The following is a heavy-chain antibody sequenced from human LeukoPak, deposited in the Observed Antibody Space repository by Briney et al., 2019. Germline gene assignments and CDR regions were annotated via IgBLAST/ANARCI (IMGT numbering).Heavy chain of an antibody. D-gene: IGHD6-19*01. V-gene: IGHV3-23*01. Sequence: GGSLRLSCAASGFTFSDYAMSWVRQAPGKGLEWVSAISGSGGSTYYADSVKGRFTISRDNSKNTLYLQMNSLRAEDTAVYYCAKASYSSGWYGWFDPWGQGTLVTLSS. CDR1: GFTFSDYA. J-gene: IGHJ5*02. CDR2: ISGSGGST. CDR3: AKASYSSGWYGWFDP.